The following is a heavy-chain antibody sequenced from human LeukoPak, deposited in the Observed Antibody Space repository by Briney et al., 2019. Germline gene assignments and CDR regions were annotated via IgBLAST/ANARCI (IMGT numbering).Heavy chain of an antibody. J-gene: IGHJ4*02. CDR1: GFTFSSYG. CDR3: ARGGFKTVTTDY. CDR2: IWYDGSNK. D-gene: IGHD4-17*01. Sequence: GGSLRLSCAASGFTFSSYGMHWVRQAPGKGLEWVAVIWYDGSNKYYADSVKGRFTISRDNSKNTLYLQMNSLRAEDTAVYYCARGGFKTVTTDYWGQGTLVTVSS. V-gene: IGHV3-33*08.